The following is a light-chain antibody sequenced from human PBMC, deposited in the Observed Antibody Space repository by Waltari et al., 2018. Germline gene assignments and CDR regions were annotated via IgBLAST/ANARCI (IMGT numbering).Light chain of an antibody. V-gene: IGKV1-NL1*01. CDR2: AAS. CDR3: QQYYDSYS. CDR1: QGISNA. J-gene: IGKJ2*01. Sequence: IQMTQSPSSLSASVGDRVTITCRASQGISNALAWYQQQPGKAPKLLLYAASRLESGVPSRFSGSGSWTDFTLTISSLQPEDFATYHCQQYYDSYSFGQGTRLQIK.